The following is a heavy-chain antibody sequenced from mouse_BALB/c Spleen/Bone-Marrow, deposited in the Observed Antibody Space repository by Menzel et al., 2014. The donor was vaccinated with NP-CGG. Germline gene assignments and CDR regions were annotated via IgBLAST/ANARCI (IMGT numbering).Heavy chain of an antibody. D-gene: IGHD2-1*01. CDR3: ARSGKGAMDY. J-gene: IGHJ4*01. CDR1: GYVFSTYW. CDR2: IYPGDGDT. Sequence: QVQLQQSGAELVRPGSSVKISCKASGYVFSTYWMNWVKPRPGQGPERIGQIYPGDGDTNYNGKFKDKVILTADKSSSTAYMQLSSLTSEDSAVYFCARSGKGAMDYWGQGTSVTVSS. V-gene: IGHV1-80*01.